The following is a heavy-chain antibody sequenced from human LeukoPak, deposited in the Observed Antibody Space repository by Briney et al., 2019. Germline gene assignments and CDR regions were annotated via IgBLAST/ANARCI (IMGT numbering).Heavy chain of an antibody. CDR3: VKAATPQRPESIAAHFDY. V-gene: IGHV3-64D*09. D-gene: IGHD6-6*01. CDR2: ISSNGGST. CDR1: GFTFSNYA. J-gene: IGHJ4*02. Sequence: GGSLRLSCSASGFTFSNYAMHWVRQAPGKGLEYVSAISSNGGSTYHADSVKGRFSISRDNSKNTLDLQMSSLRVEDTAVYYCVKAATPQRPESIAAHFDYWGLGTLVTVSS.